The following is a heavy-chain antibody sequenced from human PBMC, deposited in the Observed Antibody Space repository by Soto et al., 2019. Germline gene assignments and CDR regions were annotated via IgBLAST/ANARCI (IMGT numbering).Heavy chain of an antibody. V-gene: IGHV3-33*01. CDR1: GFTFSSYG. Sequence: QVQLVESGGGVVQPGRSLRLSCAASGFTFSSYGMHWVRQAPGKGLEWVAVIWYDGSNKYYADSVKGRFTISRDNSKNSLYLQMNSLRAEDTAVYYCASYGSGSYYNVVKAFDIWGQGTMVTVSS. CDR2: IWYDGSNK. D-gene: IGHD3-10*01. CDR3: ASYGSGSYYNVVKAFDI. J-gene: IGHJ3*02.